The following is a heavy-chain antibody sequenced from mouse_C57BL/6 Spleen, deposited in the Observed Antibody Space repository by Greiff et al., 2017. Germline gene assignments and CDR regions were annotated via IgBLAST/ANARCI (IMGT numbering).Heavy chain of an antibody. CDR1: GYTFTSYW. J-gene: IGHJ3*01. CDR3: AREGKGGWFAY. Sequence: VQLQQPGAELVRPGSSVKLSCKASGYTFTSYWMDWVKQRPGQGLEWIGNIYPSDSETHYNQKFKDKATLTVDKSSSTAYMQLSSLTSEDSAVYCCAREGKGGWFAYWGQGTLVTVSA. CDR2: IYPSDSET. V-gene: IGHV1-61*01.